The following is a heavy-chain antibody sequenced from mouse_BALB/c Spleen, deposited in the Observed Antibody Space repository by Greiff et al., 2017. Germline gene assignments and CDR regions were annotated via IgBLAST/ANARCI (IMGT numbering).Heavy chain of an antibody. CDR2: IYPGDGDT. J-gene: IGHJ3*01. D-gene: IGHD2-1*01. Sequence: VQLQQSGAELVRPGSSVKISCKASGYAFSSYWMNWVKQRPGQGLEWIGQIYPGDGDTNYNGKFKGKATLTADKSSSTAYMQLSSLTSEDSAVYFCARGDGNWFAYWGQGTLVTVSA. CDR1: GYAFSSYW. V-gene: IGHV1-80*01. CDR3: ARGDGNWFAY.